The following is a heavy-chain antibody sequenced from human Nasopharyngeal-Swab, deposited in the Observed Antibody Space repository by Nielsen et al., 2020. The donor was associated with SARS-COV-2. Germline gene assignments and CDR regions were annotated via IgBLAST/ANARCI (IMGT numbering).Heavy chain of an antibody. D-gene: IGHD2-21*01. V-gene: IGHV3-21*01. J-gene: IGHJ4*02. CDR2: ISSSSSYI. Sequence: GESLKISCAASGFTFSSYSMNWVRQAPGKGLEWVSSISSSSSYIYYADSVKGRFTISRDNAKNSLYLQMNSLRAEDTAVYYCARDQVIDYWGQGTLVTVSS. CDR1: GFTFSSYS. CDR3: ARDQVIDY.